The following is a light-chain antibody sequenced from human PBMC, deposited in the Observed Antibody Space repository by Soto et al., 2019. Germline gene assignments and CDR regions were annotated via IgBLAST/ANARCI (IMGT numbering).Light chain of an antibody. V-gene: IGKV3D-15*01. CDR1: QSAGNF. J-gene: IGKJ1*01. CDR3: QQYDKWPTWT. Sequence: EIVMTQSPTTLSVSPGETASLSCRASQSAGNFLAWYQQKPGQAPRLLLYYISTRATGIPARFSGSGSGTDFTLTISSLQSEDFAVYYCQQYDKWPTWTFGKGTKVDIX. CDR2: YIS.